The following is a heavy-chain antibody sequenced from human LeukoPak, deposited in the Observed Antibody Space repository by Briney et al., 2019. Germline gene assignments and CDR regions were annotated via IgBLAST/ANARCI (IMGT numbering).Heavy chain of an antibody. V-gene: IGHV3-43*01. D-gene: IGHD6-13*01. J-gene: IGHJ4*02. CDR2: IFWDGGST. CDR3: AKGGRGAAGMYFDD. CDR1: GFTFNDYT. Sequence: GGSLRLSCAASGFTFNDYTMHWLRQAPGKGLEWISLIFWDGGSTYYADSVKGRFTISRDNSKNSLFVQMNGLRVEDTALYYCAKGGRGAAGMYFDDWGQGTLVTVSS.